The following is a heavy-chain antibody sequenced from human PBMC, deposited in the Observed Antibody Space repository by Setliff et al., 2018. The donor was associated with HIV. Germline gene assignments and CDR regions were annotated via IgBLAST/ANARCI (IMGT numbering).Heavy chain of an antibody. D-gene: IGHD6-19*01. J-gene: IGHJ5*02. CDR2: IYTSGNT. V-gene: IGHV4-61*09. CDR3: ARGRGAWFEGSWFDP. CDR1: GGSISSGSYY. Sequence: PSETLSLTCTVSGGSISSGSYYWSWMRQPAGKGLEWIGHIYTSGNTYYDPSLASRVAISLDRSKNQFSLKLDSVTAADTALYFCARGRGAWFEGSWFDPWGQGILVTVSS.